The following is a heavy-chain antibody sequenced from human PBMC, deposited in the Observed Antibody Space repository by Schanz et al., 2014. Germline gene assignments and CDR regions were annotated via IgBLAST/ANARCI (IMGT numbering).Heavy chain of an antibody. V-gene: IGHV3-48*01. J-gene: IGHJ3*01. CDR1: GFTFDDYA. D-gene: IGHD2-21*02. Sequence: EVQLLESGGGLVQPGGSLRLSCAASGFTFDDYAMSWVRQAPGKGLEWVSYISGSSSTKYYADSVKGRFTISRDNGKKSLYLQKNSGRAEDAAVYFCARVYEGDLSSPRHDAFAVWGQGTVVTVSS. CDR2: ISGSSSTK. CDR3: ARVYEGDLSSPRHDAFAV.